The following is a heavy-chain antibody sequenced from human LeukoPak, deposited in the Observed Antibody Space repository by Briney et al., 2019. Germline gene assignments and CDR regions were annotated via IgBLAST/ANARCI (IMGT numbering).Heavy chain of an antibody. D-gene: IGHD3-3*01. V-gene: IGHV3-23*01. CDR2: ISVASNT. Sequence: AGSLRLSSAASGLALSSYAMSWVRQAPGKGLEWVSTISVASNTFYADSVKGRFTISRDNSRNTVYLQMTSLRADDTAVYYCADYGVSGVRNNFYWGQGTLVTVSS. J-gene: IGHJ4*02. CDR3: ADYGVSGVRNNFY. CDR1: GLALSSYA.